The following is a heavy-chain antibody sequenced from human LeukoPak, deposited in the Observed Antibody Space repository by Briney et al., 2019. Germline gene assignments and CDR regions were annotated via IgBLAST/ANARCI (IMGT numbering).Heavy chain of an antibody. J-gene: IGHJ4*02. CDR3: AKDSPYYYDSSGYFDY. CDR2: ISGSGGST. V-gene: IGHV3-23*01. CDR1: GFTFSSYA. D-gene: IGHD3-22*01. Sequence: GGSLRLSCAASGFTFSSYAMSWVRQAPGKGLEWVSAISGSGGSTYYADSVKGRFTISRDNSKNTLYPQMNSLRVEDTAVYYCAKDSPYYYDSSGYFDYWGQGTLVTVSS.